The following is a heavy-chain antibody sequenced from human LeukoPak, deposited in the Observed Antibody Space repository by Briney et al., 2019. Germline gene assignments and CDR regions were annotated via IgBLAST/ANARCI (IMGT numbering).Heavy chain of an antibody. Sequence: ASVKVSCKASGYTFTSFGISWVRQAPGQGLEWMTWISLYNGNTNYAQKVQGRVTVTTDTSTSTAYMELRSLRSDDTAVYYCATCHCTYGVCYGECEYFQHWGQGTLVTVSS. CDR1: GYTFTSFG. J-gene: IGHJ1*01. CDR3: ATCHCTYGVCYGECEYFQH. CDR2: ISLYNGNT. V-gene: IGHV1-18*01. D-gene: IGHD2-8*01.